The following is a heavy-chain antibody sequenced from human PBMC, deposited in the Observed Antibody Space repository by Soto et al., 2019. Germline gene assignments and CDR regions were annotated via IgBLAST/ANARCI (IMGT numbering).Heavy chain of an antibody. V-gene: IGHV1-18*01. CDR1: GYTFTSYG. Sequence: QVQLVQSGAEVKKPGASVKVSCKASGYTFTSYGISWVRQAPGQGLEWMGWINTYNGNTKYAQKLQGRVTMTTDTSTSTALMDRRSRRSDDTAVYYCARSWGVFNVPFDYWGQGTLVTVSS. CDR3: ARSWGVFNVPFDY. CDR2: INTYNGNT. D-gene: IGHD3-10*02. J-gene: IGHJ4*02.